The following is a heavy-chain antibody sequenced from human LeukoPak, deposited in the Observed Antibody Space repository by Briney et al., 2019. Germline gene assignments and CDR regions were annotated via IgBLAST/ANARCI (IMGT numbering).Heavy chain of an antibody. V-gene: IGHV3-7*04. J-gene: IGHJ4*02. Sequence: GGSPRLSCVASGFPFSSYWMTWVRQAPGKGLEWVANIKQDGSKKSYVDSVKGRFTISRDNAKNSLYLQMNSLRAEDTAIYYCTRVGYIDEGIDYWGQGTLVTVSS. CDR3: TRVGYIDEGIDY. D-gene: IGHD5-24*01. CDR2: IKQDGSKK. CDR1: GFPFSSYW.